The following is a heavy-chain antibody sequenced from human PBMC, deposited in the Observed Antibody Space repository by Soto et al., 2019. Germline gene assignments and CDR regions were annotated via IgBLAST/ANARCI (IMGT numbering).Heavy chain of an antibody. D-gene: IGHD1-1*01. CDR1: GFTFSSYA. CDR2: ISYDGSNK. CDR3: ARDRVGYNGNDFPCYTYGMDV. J-gene: IGHJ6*02. V-gene: IGHV3-30-3*01. Sequence: QVQLVESGGGVVQPGRSLRLSCAASGFTFSSYAMHWVRQAPGKGLEWVAVISYDGSNKYYADSVKGRFTISRDNSKNTMFLQMKSMRTEDTAVYYCARDRVGYNGNDFPCYTYGMDVWGQGTTVTVSS.